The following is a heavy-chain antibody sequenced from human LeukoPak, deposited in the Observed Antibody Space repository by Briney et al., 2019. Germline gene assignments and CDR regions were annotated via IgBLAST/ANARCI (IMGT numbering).Heavy chain of an antibody. CDR3: ARGRCGGDCPKAGYYFDY. V-gene: IGHV1-3*01. J-gene: IGHJ4*02. Sequence: ASVKVSCKASGYTFTSYAMHWVRQAPGQRLGWMGWINAGNGNTKYSQKFQGRVTITRDTSASTAYMELSSLRSEDTAVYYCARGRCGGDCPKAGYYFDYWGQGTLVTVSS. D-gene: IGHD2-21*02. CDR2: INAGNGNT. CDR1: GYTFTSYA.